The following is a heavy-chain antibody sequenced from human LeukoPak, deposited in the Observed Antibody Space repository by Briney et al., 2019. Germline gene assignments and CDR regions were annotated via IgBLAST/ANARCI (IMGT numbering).Heavy chain of an antibody. Sequence: PSETLSPTCTVSGGSVSTGSYYWSWIRQPPGKGLEWIGYIYYSGTTNYNSSLKSRVTISVDTSKNQFSLKLNSVTAADTAVYYCARQGVGALGDFDYWGQGTLVTVSS. CDR3: ARQGVGALGDFDY. D-gene: IGHD1-26*01. CDR1: GGSVSTGSYY. J-gene: IGHJ4*02. CDR2: IYYSGTT. V-gene: IGHV4-61*01.